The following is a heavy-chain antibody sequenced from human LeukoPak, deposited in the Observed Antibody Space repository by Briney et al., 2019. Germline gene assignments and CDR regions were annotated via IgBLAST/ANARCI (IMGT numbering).Heavy chain of an antibody. CDR3: ARHSPDRGHTYALYY. Sequence: QPGGSLRLSCAASGFTVSINYMTWIGHAPGKGLEWGAIIHSGGTTYYAHAVKGRSTISRDDSKNTLYRKMPILRAEAPAVYYCARHSPDRGHTYALYYWGPGTLFTVSS. D-gene: IGHD5-18*01. J-gene: IGHJ4*02. V-gene: IGHV3-66*04. CDR1: GFTVSINY. CDR2: IHSGGTT.